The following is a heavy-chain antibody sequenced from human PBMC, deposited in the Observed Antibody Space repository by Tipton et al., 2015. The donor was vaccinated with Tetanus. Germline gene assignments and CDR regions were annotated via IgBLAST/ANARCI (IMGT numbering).Heavy chain of an antibody. J-gene: IGHJ4*02. D-gene: IGHD1-26*01. CDR3: AVGATGEFDY. CDR1: GGSISSYY. V-gene: IGHV4-59*08. Sequence: TLSLTCTVSGGSISSYYWSWIRQPPGKGLEWIGYIYYSGSTNYNPSLKSRVTISVDTSKNQFSLKLSSVTAADTAVYYCAVGATGEFDYWGQGTLVTVSS. CDR2: IYYSGST.